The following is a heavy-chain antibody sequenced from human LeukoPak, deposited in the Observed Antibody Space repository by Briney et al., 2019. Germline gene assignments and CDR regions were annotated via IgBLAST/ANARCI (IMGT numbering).Heavy chain of an antibody. D-gene: IGHD5-18*01. V-gene: IGHV1-46*01. Sequence: ASVKVSCKTSGYTFTSYYIHWVRQAPGQGLEWMGIINPSGGSTSYAQKFQGRVTMTRDTSTSTVYMELSSLRSEDTAVYYCARDYGNGYGDVWGQGTTVTVSS. CDR2: INPSGGST. J-gene: IGHJ6*02. CDR1: GYTFTSYY. CDR3: ARDYGNGYGDV.